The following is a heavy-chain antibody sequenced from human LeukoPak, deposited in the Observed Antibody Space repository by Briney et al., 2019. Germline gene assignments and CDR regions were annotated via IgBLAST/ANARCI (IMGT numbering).Heavy chain of an antibody. J-gene: IGHJ3*02. CDR2: IYHSGST. Sequence: SETLSLTCAVSGYSISSGYYWGWIRQPPGKGLEWIGSIYHSGSTYYNPSLKSRVTIAVDTSKNQFSLKLSSVTAADTAVYYCARVDILTGYFDAFDIWGQGTMVTVSS. CDR3: ARVDILTGYFDAFDI. CDR1: GYSISSGYY. D-gene: IGHD3-9*01. V-gene: IGHV4-38-2*01.